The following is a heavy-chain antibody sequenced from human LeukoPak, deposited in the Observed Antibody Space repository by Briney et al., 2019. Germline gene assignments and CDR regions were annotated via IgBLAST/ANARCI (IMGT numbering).Heavy chain of an antibody. V-gene: IGHV3-9*01. CDR2: ITWNSGSI. D-gene: IGHD3-10*01. CDR3: AAGAGITRY. Sequence: PGGSLRLSCAASGLTFYDYAMLWVRHATGKGLEWVSGITWNSGSIAHADSVKGRFNISRDNDKNSLYPQVNSLRSEDTALYYCAAGAGITRYWGQGTLVTVSS. CDR1: GLTFYDYA. J-gene: IGHJ4*02.